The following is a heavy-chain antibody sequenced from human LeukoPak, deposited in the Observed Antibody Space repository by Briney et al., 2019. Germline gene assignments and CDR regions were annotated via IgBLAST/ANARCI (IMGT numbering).Heavy chain of an antibody. Sequence: ASVKVSCKASGYTFTGYYMHWVRQAPGQGFEWMGWINPNSGGTNYAQKFQGRVTMTRDTSISTAYMELSRLRSDDTAVYYCARGSSGWFAWFDPWGQGTLVTVSS. CDR1: GYTFTGYY. J-gene: IGHJ5*02. V-gene: IGHV1-2*02. CDR3: ARGSSGWFAWFDP. D-gene: IGHD6-19*01. CDR2: INPNSGGT.